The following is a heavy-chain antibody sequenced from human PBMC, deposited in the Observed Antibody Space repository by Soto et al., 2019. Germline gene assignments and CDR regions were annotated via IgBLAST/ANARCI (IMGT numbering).Heavy chain of an antibody. Sequence: ASVKVSCKASGYTFTSYGISWVRQAPGQGLEWMGWISAYNGNTNYAQKLQGRVTMTTDTSTSTADMELRSLRSDDTAVYYCARDRAIVVVPAAIGDYWGQGTLVTVSS. D-gene: IGHD2-2*02. J-gene: IGHJ4*02. V-gene: IGHV1-18*01. CDR2: ISAYNGNT. CDR3: ARDRAIVVVPAAIGDY. CDR1: GYTFTSYG.